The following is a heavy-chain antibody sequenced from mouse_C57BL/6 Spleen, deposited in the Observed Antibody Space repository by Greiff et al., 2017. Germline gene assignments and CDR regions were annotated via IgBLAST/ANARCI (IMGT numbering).Heavy chain of an antibody. CDR2: IYPGSGNT. CDR1: GYSFTSYY. Sequence: VQLQQSGPELVKPGASVKISCKASGYSFTSYYIHWVKQRPGQGLEWIGWIYPGSGNTKYNEKFKGKATLTADTSSSTAYMQLNSLTSEDSAVYYCARRGHDGGYFDYWGQGTTLTVAS. CDR3: ARRGHDGGYFDY. J-gene: IGHJ2*01. D-gene: IGHD2-3*01. V-gene: IGHV1-66*01.